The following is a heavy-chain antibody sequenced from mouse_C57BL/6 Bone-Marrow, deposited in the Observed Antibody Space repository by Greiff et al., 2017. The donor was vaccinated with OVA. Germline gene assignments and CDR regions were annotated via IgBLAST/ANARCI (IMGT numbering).Heavy chain of an antibody. D-gene: IGHD3-2*02. J-gene: IGHJ3*01. V-gene: IGHV1-54*01. CDR2: INPGSGGT. CDR3: ARGQLRLRFAY. CDR1: GYAFTNYV. Sequence: QVQLQQSGAELVRPGTSVKVSCTASGYAFTNYVIQWVKQRPGQGLEWIGEINPGSGGTNYNETFKGKATLTADKSSSTAYMQRSSLTSEDSAVYFCARGQLRLRFAYWGQGTLVTVSA.